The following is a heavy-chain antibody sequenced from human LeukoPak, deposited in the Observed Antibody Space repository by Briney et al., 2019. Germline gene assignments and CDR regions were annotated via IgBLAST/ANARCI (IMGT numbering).Heavy chain of an antibody. J-gene: IGHJ5*02. CDR1: GGPISSYY. CDR2: VYHTGTT. V-gene: IGHV4-59*01. CDR3: ARGFASGWYSRYDP. D-gene: IGHD6-19*01. Sequence: KPSETLSLTCTVSGGPISSYYWSWIRQPPGKELEWIGYVYHTGTTNYNPSLKSRVTISVDTSKNEFSLKVTSVTAADTAVYYCARGFASGWYSRYDPWGQGTLVTVSS.